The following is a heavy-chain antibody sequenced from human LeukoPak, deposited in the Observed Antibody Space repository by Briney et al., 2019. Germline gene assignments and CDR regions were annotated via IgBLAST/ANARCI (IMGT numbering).Heavy chain of an antibody. CDR2: IKQDGSEK. Sequence: GGSLRLSCAASGFTFSRYWMTWVRQAPGKGLEWVANIKQDGSEKYYTDSVKGRFTISRDNAKNSLYLQMNSLRAEDTAVYYCATPLDYCDSSGYHQGGDWGQGTLVTVSS. CDR1: GFTFSRYW. D-gene: IGHD3-22*01. V-gene: IGHV3-7*03. CDR3: ATPLDYCDSSGYHQGGD. J-gene: IGHJ4*02.